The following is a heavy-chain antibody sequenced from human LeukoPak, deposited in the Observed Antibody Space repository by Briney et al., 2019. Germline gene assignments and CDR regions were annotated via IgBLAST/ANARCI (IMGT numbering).Heavy chain of an antibody. V-gene: IGHV4-59*01. J-gene: IGHJ4*02. CDR3: ARNHYASGSFDY. CDR1: GGSISSDY. CDR2: IYYSGST. D-gene: IGHD3-10*01. Sequence: SETLSLTCTVSGGSISSDYWSWIRQPPGKGLEWIGNIYYSGSTDYNPSLKSRVTISVDTSKNQIPLRLSSVTAGDTAVYYCARNHYASGSFDYWGQGTLVTVSS.